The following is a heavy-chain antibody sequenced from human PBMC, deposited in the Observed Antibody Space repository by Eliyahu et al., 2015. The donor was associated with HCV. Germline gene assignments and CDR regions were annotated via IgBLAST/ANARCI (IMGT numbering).Heavy chain of an antibody. CDR3: ATKYCGGDCYLFDY. CDR2: IIPIFGTA. V-gene: IGHV1-69*01. CDR1: GGTFSSYA. Sequence: QVQLVQSGAEVKKPGXXVKVSCKASGGTFSSYAISWVRQAPGQGLEWMGGIIPIFGTANXAXKFQGRVTITADESTSTAYMELSSLRSEDTAVYYCATKYCGGDCYLFDYWGQGTLVTVSS. D-gene: IGHD2-21*02. J-gene: IGHJ4*02.